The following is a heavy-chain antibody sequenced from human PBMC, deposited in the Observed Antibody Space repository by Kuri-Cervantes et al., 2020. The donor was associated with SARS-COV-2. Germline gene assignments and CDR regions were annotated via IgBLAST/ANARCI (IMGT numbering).Heavy chain of an antibody. Sequence: GGSLRLSFAASGFSFSDYYMIWIRQAPGKGLEWVPYISSSTTYTNHADSVKGRFTISRDNAKNSLYLHMDSLRAEDSAVYSCARGGLCSGGSCYHYSYYMDVWGKGTTVTVSS. CDR3: ARGGLCSGGSCYHYSYYMDV. CDR1: GFSFSDYY. V-gene: IGHV3-11*06. J-gene: IGHJ6*03. CDR2: ISSSTTYT. D-gene: IGHD2-15*01.